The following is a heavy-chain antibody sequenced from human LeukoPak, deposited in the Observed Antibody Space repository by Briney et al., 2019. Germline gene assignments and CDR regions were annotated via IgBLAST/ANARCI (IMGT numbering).Heavy chain of an antibody. Sequence: GGSLRLSCAASGFTFSIYAMHWVRQAPGKGLEWVAVISYDGSNKYYADSVKGRFTISRDNSKNTLYLQMNSLRAEDTAVYYCARDRGSRLLKYYFDYWGQGTLVTVSS. V-gene: IGHV3-30-3*01. D-gene: IGHD3-10*01. J-gene: IGHJ4*02. CDR2: ISYDGSNK. CDR1: GFTFSIYA. CDR3: ARDRGSRLLKYYFDY.